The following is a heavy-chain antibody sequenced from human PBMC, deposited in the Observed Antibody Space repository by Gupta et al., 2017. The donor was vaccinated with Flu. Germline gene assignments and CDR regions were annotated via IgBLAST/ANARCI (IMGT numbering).Heavy chain of an antibody. D-gene: IGHD1-26*01. Sequence: AWMSWVRQAPGKGLEWVGRIKSKTDGGTTDYIVPVKGRFTISRDDSKNTLYLQMNSLKTEDTAVYYCTADLRGNYRKFDYWGRGTLVTVSP. V-gene: IGHV3-15*01. J-gene: IGHJ4*02. CDR1: AW. CDR3: TADLRGNYRKFDY. CDR2: IKSKTDGGTT.